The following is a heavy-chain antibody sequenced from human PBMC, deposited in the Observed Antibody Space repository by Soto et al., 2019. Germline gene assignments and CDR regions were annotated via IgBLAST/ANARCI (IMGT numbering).Heavy chain of an antibody. V-gene: IGHV4-31*03. CDR1: GASISSGGDY. CDR3: SSTLDVVSGYSPDFDF. Sequence: QLQLQESGPGLVKPSETLSLTCTVSGASISSGGDYWSWIRQHPGKGLEWIGYIYYSGSADYNPTLQGRFTMSVDTAKNQFSLHLSSVPAADTAIYYCSSTLDVVSGYSPDFDFWGQGSLVTVSS. D-gene: IGHD3-9*01. J-gene: IGHJ4*02. CDR2: IYYSGSA.